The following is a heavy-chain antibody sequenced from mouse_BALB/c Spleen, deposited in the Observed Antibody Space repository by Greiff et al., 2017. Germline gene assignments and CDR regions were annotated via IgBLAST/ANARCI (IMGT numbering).Heavy chain of an antibody. CDR3: ARRNYGFAY. D-gene: IGHD1-2*01. CDR2: INPSNGRT. Sequence: QVQLQQPGAELVKPGASVKLSCKASGYTFTSYWMHWVKQRPGQGLEWIGEINPSNGRTNYNEKFKSKATLTVDKSSSTAYTQLSSLTSEDSAVYYCARRNYGFAYWGQGTLVTVSA. CDR1: GYTFTSYW. J-gene: IGHJ3*01. V-gene: IGHV1S81*02.